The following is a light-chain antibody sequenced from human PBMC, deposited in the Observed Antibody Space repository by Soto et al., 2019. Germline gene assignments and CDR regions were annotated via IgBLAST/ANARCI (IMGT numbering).Light chain of an antibody. V-gene: IGKV3-20*01. Sequence: ENVLTQSPGNLSLSPGERATLSCRASQSVTNSFFAWYQQKPGQAPRLLIYGISSRATGIPDRFSGSGSGTAFTLTIXXXXXXDFVVYYCQQYXXXPHTFG. CDR1: QSVTNSF. CDR3: QQYXXXPHT. CDR2: GIS. J-gene: IGKJ2*01.